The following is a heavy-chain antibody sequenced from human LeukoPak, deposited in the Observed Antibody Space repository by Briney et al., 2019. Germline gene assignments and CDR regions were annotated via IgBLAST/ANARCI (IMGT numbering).Heavy chain of an antibody. V-gene: IGHV4-59*02. CDR1: GGSVSGYY. D-gene: IGHD2-15*01. CDR2: IYYTGST. Sequence: SETLSLTCTVSGGSVSGYYWNWIRQPAGRGLEWIGYIYYTGSTNYNPSLKSRVTISVDTSKNQFSLNLSSVTAADTAVYYCARSDCSGGSCYGKIFDYWGQGTLVTVSS. J-gene: IGHJ4*02. CDR3: ARSDCSGGSCYGKIFDY.